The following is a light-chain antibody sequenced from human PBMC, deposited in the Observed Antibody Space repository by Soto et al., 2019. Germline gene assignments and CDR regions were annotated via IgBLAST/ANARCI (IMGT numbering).Light chain of an antibody. CDR2: LGS. J-gene: IGKJ1*01. Sequence: DIVMTQSPLSLSVTPGEPASISCRSSQSLLHTSGDNYLDWYLQRPGQSPQLLIYLGSKRASGLSDRFSGSGSGTHFTVRISRGEAEDVGFYYCMQAQQIPRTFGKGTKVEIK. CDR1: QSLLHTSGDNY. CDR3: MQAQQIPRT. V-gene: IGKV2-28*01.